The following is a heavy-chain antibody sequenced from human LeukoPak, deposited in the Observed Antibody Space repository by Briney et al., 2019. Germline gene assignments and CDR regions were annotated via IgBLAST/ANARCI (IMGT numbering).Heavy chain of an antibody. Sequence: SETLSLTCTVSGGSISSYYWSWIRQPPGKGLEWIGYIYYSGSTNYNPSLKSRVTISVDTSKNQFSLKVNSVTAADTAVYYCARTKPLDPFEFWGQGTLVTVSS. CDR3: ARTKPLDPFEF. V-gene: IGHV4-59*01. CDR1: GGSISSYY. CDR2: IYYSGST. J-gene: IGHJ3*01.